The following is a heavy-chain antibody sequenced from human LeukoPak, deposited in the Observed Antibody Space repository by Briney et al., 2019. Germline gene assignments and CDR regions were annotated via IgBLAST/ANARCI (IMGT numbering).Heavy chain of an antibody. J-gene: IGHJ4*02. V-gene: IGHV4-59*01. CDR3: ASGRGYSYGYPEYYFDY. CDR1: GGSISSYY. CDR2: IYYSGST. Sequence: KPSETLSLTCTVSGGSISSYYWSWIRQPPGKGLEWIGYIYYSGSTNYNPSLKSRVTISVDTSKNQFSLKLSSVTAADTAVYYCASGRGYSYGYPEYYFDYWGQGTLVTVSS. D-gene: IGHD5-18*01.